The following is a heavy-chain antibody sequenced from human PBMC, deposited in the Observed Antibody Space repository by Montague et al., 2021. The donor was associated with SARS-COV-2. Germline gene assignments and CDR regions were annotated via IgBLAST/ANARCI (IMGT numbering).Heavy chain of an antibody. CDR2: IYYSGST. Sequence: SETLSLTCTVSGGSISSYYWSWIRQPPGKGLEWIGYIYYSGSTNYNPSLKSRVTISVDTSKTQFSLKLSSVTAADTAVYYCARVGAYGVYQTPPTFDYWGQGTLVTVSS. J-gene: IGHJ4*02. CDR1: GGSISSYY. CDR3: ARVGAYGVYQTPPTFDY. V-gene: IGHV4-59*01. D-gene: IGHD4-17*01.